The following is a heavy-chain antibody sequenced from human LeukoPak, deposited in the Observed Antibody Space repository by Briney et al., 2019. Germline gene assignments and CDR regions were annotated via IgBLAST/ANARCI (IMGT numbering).Heavy chain of an antibody. CDR1: GFTFSSYS. V-gene: IGHV3-48*01. Sequence: GGSLRLSCATSGFTFSSYSMNWVRQAPGKGLEWVSYISSGSSSIYFADSVKGRFTISRDNSKNTLYLQMNSLRAEDTAVYYCARGDYSSGWYPTKSFDYWGQGTLVTVSS. J-gene: IGHJ4*02. CDR3: ARGDYSSGWYPTKSFDY. D-gene: IGHD6-19*01. CDR2: ISSGSSSI.